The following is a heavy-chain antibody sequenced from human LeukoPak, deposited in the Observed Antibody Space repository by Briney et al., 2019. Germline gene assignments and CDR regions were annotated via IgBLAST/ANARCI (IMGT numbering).Heavy chain of an antibody. CDR1: GFTFSSYA. J-gene: IGHJ4*02. CDR3: AKDILPYRSGRYTFDY. Sequence: PGGSLRLSCAASGFTFSSYAMSWVRQAPGKGLEWVSSISGSGGSTYYADSVRGQFTISRDNSKNTLYLQMNSLRAEDTAVYYCAKDILPYRSGRYTFDYWGQGTLVTVSS. V-gene: IGHV3-23*01. D-gene: IGHD6-19*01. CDR2: ISGSGGST.